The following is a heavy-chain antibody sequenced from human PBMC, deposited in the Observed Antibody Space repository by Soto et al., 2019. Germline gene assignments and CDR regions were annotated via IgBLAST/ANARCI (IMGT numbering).Heavy chain of an antibody. V-gene: IGHV4-34*01. J-gene: IGHJ5*01. CDR2: INHSGST. Sequence: QVQLQQWGAGLLKPSETLSLTCAVYGGSFSGYYWCWIRQPPGKGLEWIGEINHSGSTNYNPSLQSLITISADTSKTHFSLKLRYVTAADTAVSYCAKGGIRRYDGSGSTRNWFDLWGQGTLVTVSS. CDR1: GGSFSGYY. D-gene: IGHD3-10*01. CDR3: AKGGIRRYDGSGSTRNWFDL.